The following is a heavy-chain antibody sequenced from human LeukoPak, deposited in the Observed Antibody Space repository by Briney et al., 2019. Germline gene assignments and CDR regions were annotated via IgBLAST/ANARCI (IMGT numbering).Heavy chain of an antibody. CDR1: GGSISSYY. CDR3: ARADPLVFSY. V-gene: IGHV4-59*01. CDR2: IDYSGST. J-gene: IGHJ4*02. Sequence: PSEPLSLTCTVSGGSISSYYWSWLRQPPGKGLEWIGHIDYSGSTNYNPFLKSRVTISVDKSENQSFLKLSSVTAADTAVYYCARADPLVFSYWGQGTLVTVSS. D-gene: IGHD2/OR15-2a*01.